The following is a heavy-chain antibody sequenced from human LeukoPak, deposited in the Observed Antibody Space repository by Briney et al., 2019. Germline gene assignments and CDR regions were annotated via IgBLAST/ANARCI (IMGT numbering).Heavy chain of an antibody. D-gene: IGHD5-24*01. CDR3: AKDTSEMATITLDY. V-gene: IGHV3-9*01. J-gene: IGHJ4*02. CDR2: ISWNSGSI. Sequence: GRSLRLSCAASGFTFDDYAMHWVRQAPGKGLEWVSGISWNSGSIGYADSVKGRFTISRDNAKNSLYLQMNGLRAEDTALYYCAKDTSEMATITLDYWGQGTLVTVSS. CDR1: GFTFDDYA.